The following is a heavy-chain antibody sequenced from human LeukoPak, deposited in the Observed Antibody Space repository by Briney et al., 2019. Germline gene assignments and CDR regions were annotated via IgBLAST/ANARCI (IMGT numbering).Heavy chain of an antibody. J-gene: IGHJ4*02. D-gene: IGHD6-19*01. CDR1: GFTFSKYW. V-gene: IGHV3-74*01. CDR2: INTDGTVK. Sequence: PWGTLSLSCAASGFTFSKYWLLWIRQAPGKGLESVSRINTDGTVKTYADSVKGRFTVSRDNADNTIFLQMNSVRDEDTAVYYCATKQWLAPPPDSWGQGTPVTVSS. CDR3: ATKQWLAPPPDS.